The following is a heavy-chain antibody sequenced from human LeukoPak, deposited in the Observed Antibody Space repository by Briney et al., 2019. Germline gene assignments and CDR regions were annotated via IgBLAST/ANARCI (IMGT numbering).Heavy chain of an antibody. CDR2: IKEDGGEK. J-gene: IGHJ4*02. D-gene: IGHD6-19*01. CDR1: GFTLSSHW. CDR3: ASGSGWHYD. V-gene: IGHV3-7*01. Sequence: GGSLRLSCVASGFTLSSHWMIWVRQAPGQGPEWVANIKEDGGEKYYVDSVRGRFTISRDNGKNSLYLQMNSLRVEDTGVYYCASGSGWHYDWGQGTLVTVSS.